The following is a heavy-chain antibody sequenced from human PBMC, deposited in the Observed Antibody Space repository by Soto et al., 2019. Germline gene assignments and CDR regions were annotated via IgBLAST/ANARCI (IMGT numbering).Heavy chain of an antibody. D-gene: IGHD3-9*01. CDR3: ARLEGLATISYYFDF. J-gene: IGHJ4*02. Sequence: PSETLSLTCSVSDDSINSDKYYWGWIRQPPGKGLEWIGSIYYRGNAYYDPSLQTRVTISLDKSKSQFSLKLNSVTAADSAVYFCARLEGLATISYYFDFWGPGALVTVSS. V-gene: IGHV4-39*01. CDR2: IYYRGNA. CDR1: DDSINSDKYY.